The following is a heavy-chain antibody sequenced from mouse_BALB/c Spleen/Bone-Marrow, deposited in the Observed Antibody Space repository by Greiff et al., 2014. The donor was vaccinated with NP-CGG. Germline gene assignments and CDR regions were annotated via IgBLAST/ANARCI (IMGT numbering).Heavy chain of an antibody. J-gene: IGHJ2*01. CDR1: GFNIKDYY. Sequence: EVQRVESGAELVRSGASVKLSCTASGFNIKDYYMHWVKQRPEQGLEWIGCIDPENGDTEYAPKFQGKATMTADTSSNTAYLQLSSLTSEDTAVYYCNEGYGNYGYWGQGTTLTVSS. D-gene: IGHD2-10*02. CDR2: IDPENGDT. CDR3: NEGYGNYGY. V-gene: IGHV14-4*02.